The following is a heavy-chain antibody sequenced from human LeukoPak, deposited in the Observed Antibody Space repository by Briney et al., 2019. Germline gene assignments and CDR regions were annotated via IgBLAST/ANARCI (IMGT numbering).Heavy chain of an antibody. Sequence: GGSLRLSCVAPGFTVSRNYMSWVRQAPGKGLEWVSLIYSGGSTYYADSVKGRFTISRDNSKNTLYVQMNSLRAEDTAVYYCAAHSSGYLGWFDPWGQGTLVTVSS. V-gene: IGHV3-66*01. CDR1: GFTVSRNY. D-gene: IGHD3-22*01. CDR2: IYSGGST. CDR3: AAHSSGYLGWFDP. J-gene: IGHJ5*02.